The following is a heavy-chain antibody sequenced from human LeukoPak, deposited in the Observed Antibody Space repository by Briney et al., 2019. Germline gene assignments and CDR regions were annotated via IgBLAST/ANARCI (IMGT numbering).Heavy chain of an antibody. CDR2: IYYSGST. J-gene: IGHJ5*02. CDR1: GGSISSSSHY. D-gene: IGHD2-21*01. CDR3: ARHIVVVSTPADWFDP. Sequence: SETLSLTCTVSGGSISSSSHYWGWIRQPPGRGLEWIGSIYYSGSTYYNPSLKSRVTISVDTSKNQFSLKLSSVSAADTAVYHCARHIVVVSTPADWFDPWGQGTLATVSS. V-gene: IGHV4-39*01.